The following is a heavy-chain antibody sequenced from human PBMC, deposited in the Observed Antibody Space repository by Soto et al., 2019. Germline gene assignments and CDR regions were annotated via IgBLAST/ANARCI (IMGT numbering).Heavy chain of an antibody. CDR2: MNPNSGNT. J-gene: IGHJ6*03. D-gene: IGHD4-17*01. Sequence: ASVKVSCKASGYTFTSYDINWVRQATGQGLEWMGWMNPNSGNTGYAQKFQGRVTMTRNTSISTAYMELSSLRSEDTAVYYCARATRLRVYGDYNYYYYMDVWGKGTTVTVSS. CDR3: ARATRLRVYGDYNYYYYMDV. V-gene: IGHV1-8*01. CDR1: GYTFTSYD.